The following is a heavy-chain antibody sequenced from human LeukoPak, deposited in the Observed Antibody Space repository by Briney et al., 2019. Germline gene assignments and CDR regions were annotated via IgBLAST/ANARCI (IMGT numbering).Heavy chain of an antibody. V-gene: IGHV4-38-2*01. CDR3: ARHARTSEDFDY. CDR2: IYHSGNT. CDR1: GYSITSGYY. D-gene: IGHD1-14*01. Sequence: SETLSLTCAVSGYSITSGYYWGWIRQPPGQGLEWIGSIYHSGNTYYNPSLKSRVTISVDTSKNPFSLKLNSVTAADTAVYYCARHARTSEDFDYWGQGTLVTVSS. J-gene: IGHJ4*02.